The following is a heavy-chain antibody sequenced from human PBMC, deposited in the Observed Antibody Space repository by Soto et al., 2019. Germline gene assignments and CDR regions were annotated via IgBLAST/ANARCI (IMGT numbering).Heavy chain of an antibody. CDR1: GGSISSGGYY. Sequence: SETLSLTCTVSGGSISSGGYYWSWIRQHPGKGLEWIGYIYYSGSTYYNPSLKSRVTISVDTSKNQFSLKLSSVTAADTAVYYCARAPMIVVAKGAMDVWGQGTKVTVSS. J-gene: IGHJ6*02. CDR3: ARAPMIVVAKGAMDV. V-gene: IGHV4-31*03. D-gene: IGHD3-22*01. CDR2: IYYSGST.